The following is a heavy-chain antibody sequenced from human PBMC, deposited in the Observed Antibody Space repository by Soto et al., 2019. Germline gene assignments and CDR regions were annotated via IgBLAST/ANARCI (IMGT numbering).Heavy chain of an antibody. J-gene: IGHJ6*03. CDR1: GFTFDDYA. CDR3: AKDGYCSSTSCYAAYMDV. D-gene: IGHD2-2*01. Sequence: EVQLVESGGGLVQPGRSLRLSCAASGFTFDDYAMHWVRQAPGKGLEWVSGISWNGGSIGYADSVKGRFTISRDNAKNSLYLQMNSLGAADTALYYCAKDGYCSSTSCYAAYMDVWGKGTTVTVSS. CDR2: ISWNGGSI. V-gene: IGHV3-9*01.